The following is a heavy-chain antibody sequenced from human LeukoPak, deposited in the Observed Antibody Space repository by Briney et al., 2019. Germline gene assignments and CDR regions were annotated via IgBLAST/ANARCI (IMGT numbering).Heavy chain of an antibody. CDR3: AQDLKEAAGGTEGYYYYMDV. CDR1: GFTFSSYA. CDR2: ISGSGGST. D-gene: IGHD6-13*01. J-gene: IGHJ6*03. Sequence: GGSLRLSCAASGFTFSSYAMSWVRQAPGKGLEWVSFISGSGGSTYYADSVKGRFTISRDNSKNTLYLQMNSLRAEDTAVYYCAQDLKEAAGGTEGYYYYMDVWGKGTTVTVSS. V-gene: IGHV3-23*01.